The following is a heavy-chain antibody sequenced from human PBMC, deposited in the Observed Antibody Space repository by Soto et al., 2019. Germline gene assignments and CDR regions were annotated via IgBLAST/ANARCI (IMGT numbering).Heavy chain of an antibody. CDR2: ISGSGGST. CDR3: AKLHYYYGSGSYSRALYYFDY. Sequence: GGSLRLSCAASGFTFSSYAMSWVRQAPGKGLEWVSAISGSGGSTYYADSVKGRFTISRDNSKNTLYLQMNSLRAEDTAVYYCAKLHYYYGSGSYSRALYYFDYWGQGTLVTVSS. D-gene: IGHD3-10*01. V-gene: IGHV3-23*01. J-gene: IGHJ4*02. CDR1: GFTFSSYA.